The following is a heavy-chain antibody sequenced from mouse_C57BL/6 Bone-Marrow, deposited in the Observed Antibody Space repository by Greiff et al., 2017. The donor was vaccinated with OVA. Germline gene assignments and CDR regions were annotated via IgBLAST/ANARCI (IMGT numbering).Heavy chain of an antibody. D-gene: IGHD2-4*01. Sequence: DVHLVESGGGLVQPGGSLSLSCAASGFTFTDYYMSWVRQPPGKALEWLGFIRNKANGYTTEYSASVKGRFTISRDNSQSILYLQMNALRAEDSATYYCASHDYRYFDVWGTGTTVTVSS. V-gene: IGHV7-3*01. J-gene: IGHJ1*03. CDR3: ASHDYRYFDV. CDR2: IRNKANGYTT. CDR1: GFTFTDYY.